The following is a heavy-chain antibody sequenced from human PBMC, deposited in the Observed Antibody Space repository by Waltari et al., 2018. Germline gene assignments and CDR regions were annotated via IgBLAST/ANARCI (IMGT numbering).Heavy chain of an antibody. V-gene: IGHV3-11*04. CDR3: ATDRDGYKFFDH. CDR1: GFIFSDYY. D-gene: IGHD5-12*01. J-gene: IGHJ4*02. Sequence: QVQLVESGGGLVKPGGSLRLSCAASGFIFSDYYMRWIRQAPGKGLEWVSYISSSDDTIYYADSVKGRFSISRDNAKNSLYLQMNSLRAEDTAVYYCATDRDGYKFFDHWGQGTLVTVSS. CDR2: ISSSDDTI.